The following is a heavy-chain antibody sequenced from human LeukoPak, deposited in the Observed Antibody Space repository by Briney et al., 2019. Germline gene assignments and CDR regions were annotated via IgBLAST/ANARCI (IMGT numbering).Heavy chain of an antibody. D-gene: IGHD4-23*01. J-gene: IGHJ4*02. Sequence: GGSLRLSCAASGFTFSSYWMTWVRQAPGKGLVWVANIKQDGSETYYVDSVKGRFTISRDNAKNSLYLQMNSLRAEDTAVYYCARDHPDYGGASFDYWGQGTLVTVSS. CDR1: GFTFSSYW. CDR3: ARDHPDYGGASFDY. CDR2: IKQDGSET. V-gene: IGHV3-7*03.